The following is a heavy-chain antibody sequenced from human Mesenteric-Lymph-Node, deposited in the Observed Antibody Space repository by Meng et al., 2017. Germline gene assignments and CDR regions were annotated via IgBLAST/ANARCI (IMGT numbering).Heavy chain of an antibody. J-gene: IGHJ4*02. D-gene: IGHD3-22*01. CDR1: GFTFSSYA. CDR2: ISGSGGST. Sequence: ETLSLTCAASGFTFSSYAMSWVRQAPGKGLEWVSAISGSGGSTYYADSVKGRFTISRDNSKNTLYLQMNSLRAEDTAVYYCTTDPSYYYDSGSGANKLVRWGQGTLVTVSS. V-gene: IGHV3-23*01. CDR3: TTDPSYYYDSGSGANKLVR.